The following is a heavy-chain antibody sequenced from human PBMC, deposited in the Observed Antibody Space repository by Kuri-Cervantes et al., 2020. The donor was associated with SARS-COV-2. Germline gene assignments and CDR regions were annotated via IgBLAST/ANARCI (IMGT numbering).Heavy chain of an antibody. Sequence: ASVKVSCKASGYTFTSYGISWVRQAPGQGLEWMGWISAYNGNTNYAQKLQGRVTMTTDTSTSTAYMELRSLRSDDTAVYYCARVYCSGGSSYSLDYWGQGTLVTVSS. V-gene: IGHV1-18*01. CDR2: ISAYNGNT. D-gene: IGHD2-15*01. CDR3: ARVYCSGGSSYSLDY. J-gene: IGHJ4*02. CDR1: GYTFTSYG.